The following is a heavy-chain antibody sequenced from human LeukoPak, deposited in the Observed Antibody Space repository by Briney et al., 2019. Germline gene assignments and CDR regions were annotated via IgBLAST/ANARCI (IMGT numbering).Heavy chain of an antibody. D-gene: IGHD1-26*01. CDR2: ISNKGGST. CDR1: GXTFSSYG. CDR3: VKSGTWADFDS. J-gene: IGHJ4*02. V-gene: IGHV3-64D*09. Sequence: PGGSLRLSCSASGXTFSSYGVHWVRQAPGKGLEYVSGISNKGGSTYYADSVKGRFTISRDNSKNTLHLQMSSLRADDTAVYYCVKSGTWADFDSWGQGTLVTVSS.